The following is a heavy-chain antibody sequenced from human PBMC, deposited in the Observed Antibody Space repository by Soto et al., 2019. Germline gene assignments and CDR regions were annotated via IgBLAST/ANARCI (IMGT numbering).Heavy chain of an antibody. CDR3: TRGIMITFGGLYRAFDI. J-gene: IGHJ3*02. CDR2: IRSKAYGVTT. V-gene: IGHV3-49*03. CDR1: EFTFSDYG. Sequence: GGSLRLSCTGSEFTFSDYGVSWFRQAPGKGLEWIGFIRSKAYGVTTEYAASVKGRFSVSRDDSKSIAYLQMNSLQSEDTAVYYCTRGIMITFGGLYRAFDIWGQGTLVTVSS. D-gene: IGHD3-16*01.